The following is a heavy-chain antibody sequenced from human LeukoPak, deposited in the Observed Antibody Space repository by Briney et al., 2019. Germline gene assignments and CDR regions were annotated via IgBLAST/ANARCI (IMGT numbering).Heavy chain of an antibody. D-gene: IGHD3-22*01. CDR3: ARAPHFFDTSGSRYYFDY. J-gene: IGHJ4*02. CDR2: IYPSRST. V-gene: IGHV4-61*02. CDR1: GGSISSGSYY. Sequence: SQTLSLTCTVSGGSISSGSYYWNWIRQPAGTGLEWIGRIYPSRSTNYNPSLKSRVTISVDTSKNQFSLKLSSVTAADTAVYYCARAPHFFDTSGSRYYFDYWGQGALVTVSS.